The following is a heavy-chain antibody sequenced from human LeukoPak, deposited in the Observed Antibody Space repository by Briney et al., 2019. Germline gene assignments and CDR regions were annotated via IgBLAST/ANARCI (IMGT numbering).Heavy chain of an antibody. CDR1: GFTFSSYA. CDR2: ISYDGSIK. CDR3: ARRLRFLEWLLSPSMDV. D-gene: IGHD3-3*01. J-gene: IGHJ6*02. Sequence: PGGSLRLSCAASGFTFSSYAMHWVRQAPGKGLEWVAVISYDGSIKYYADSVKGRFTISRDNSKNTLYLQMNSLRAEDTAVYYCARRLRFLEWLLSPSMDVWGQGTTVTVSS. V-gene: IGHV3-30-3*01.